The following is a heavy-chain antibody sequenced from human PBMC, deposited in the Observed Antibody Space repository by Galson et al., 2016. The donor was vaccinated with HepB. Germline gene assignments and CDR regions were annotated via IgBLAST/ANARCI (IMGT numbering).Heavy chain of an antibody. D-gene: IGHD4-17*01. V-gene: IGHV3-33*01. J-gene: IGHJ3*01. Sequence: SLRLSCAASGFTFRGYGMHWVRRAPGKGLEWVALIRSDGSISYYADSVKGRFTISRDNSKNTLDLQMNSLRPEDTAVYYCARGVGYGDYTFDVWGQGTMVIVSS. CDR2: IRSDGSIS. CDR3: ARGVGYGDYTFDV. CDR1: GFTFRGYG.